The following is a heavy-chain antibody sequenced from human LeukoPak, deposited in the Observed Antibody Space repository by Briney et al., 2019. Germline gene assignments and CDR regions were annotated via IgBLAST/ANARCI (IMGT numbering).Heavy chain of an antibody. CDR2: IYYSGNT. J-gene: IGHJ4*02. CDR1: GGSISSGGYY. Sequence: SETLSLTCTVSGGSISSGGYYWSWIRQHPGKGLEWIGYIYYSGNTYYNPSLKSRVTISVDTSKNQFSLKLSSVTAADTAVYYCAREGVNYYDSSGYYAVYWGQGTLVTVSS. D-gene: IGHD3-22*01. V-gene: IGHV4-31*03. CDR3: AREGVNYYDSSGYYAVY.